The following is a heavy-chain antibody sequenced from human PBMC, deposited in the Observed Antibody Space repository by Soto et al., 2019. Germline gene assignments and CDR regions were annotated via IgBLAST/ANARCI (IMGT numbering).Heavy chain of an antibody. Sequence: GVLRLSCAASGFSFSNYAVSWVRQTPGRGLEWVASISDKGGSTKYADSVNGRFTISRDNSKNTLYLQMSSLRADDTAVYYCAPMGVWGQGTTVTVSS. CDR2: ISDKGGST. CDR3: APMGV. V-gene: IGHV3-23*01. J-gene: IGHJ6*02. CDR1: GFSFSNYA.